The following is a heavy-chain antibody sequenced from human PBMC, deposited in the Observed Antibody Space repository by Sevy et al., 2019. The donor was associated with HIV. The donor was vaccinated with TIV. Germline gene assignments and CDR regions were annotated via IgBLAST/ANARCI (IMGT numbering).Heavy chain of an antibody. CDR3: ARGRGYYDSSGYYPDYYYYYGMDV. Sequence: GGSLRLSCAASGFTFSDYYMSWIRQAPGKGLEWVSYISSSGSTIYYADSVKGRFTISRDNAKNSLYPQMNSLRAEDTAVYYCARGRGYYDSSGYYPDYYYYYGMDVWGQGTTVTVSS. CDR2: ISSSGSTI. J-gene: IGHJ6*02. V-gene: IGHV3-11*01. D-gene: IGHD3-22*01. CDR1: GFTFSDYY.